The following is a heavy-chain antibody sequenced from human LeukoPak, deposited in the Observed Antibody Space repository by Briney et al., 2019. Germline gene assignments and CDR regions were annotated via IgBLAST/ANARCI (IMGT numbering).Heavy chain of an antibody. V-gene: IGHV3-30-3*01. D-gene: IGHD5-24*01. Sequence: PGRSLRLSCAASGFTFSTYTIHWVRQAPGKGLEWVAVISYDGSSDYYADSVKGRFTISRDDSKNTLYLQMNSLRAEDTAVYYCARASRWLQVGFDYWGQGTPVTVSS. CDR1: GFTFSTYT. CDR3: ARASRWLQVGFDY. CDR2: ISYDGSSD. J-gene: IGHJ4*02.